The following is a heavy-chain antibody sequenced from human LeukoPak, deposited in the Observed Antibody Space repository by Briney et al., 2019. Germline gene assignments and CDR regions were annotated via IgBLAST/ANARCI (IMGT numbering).Heavy chain of an antibody. V-gene: IGHV2-5*02. D-gene: IGHD3-22*01. CDR1: GFSLSTSGVG. CDR2: IYWDDDK. J-gene: IGHJ3*02. CDR3: AHGPFTTYAFDI. Sequence: SGPTLVKPTQTLTLTCSFSGFSLSTSGVGVGWIRQPPGKALEWLALIYWDDDKRYSPSLKSRLTITKDTSKKQVVLTMTNMDPVDTATYYCAHGPFTTYAFDIWGQGTMVTVSS.